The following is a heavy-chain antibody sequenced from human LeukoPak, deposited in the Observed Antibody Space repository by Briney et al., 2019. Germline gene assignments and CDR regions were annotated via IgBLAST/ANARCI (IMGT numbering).Heavy chain of an antibody. D-gene: IGHD4-17*01. Sequence: GASVKVSCKASGYTFTGYYMHWVRQAPGQGLEWMGWINPNSGGTNYAQKFQGRVTMTRDTSISTAYMELSRLRSDDTAVYYCARVWDYGDYRFDYWGQGTLVTVSS. CDR1: GYTFTGYY. CDR2: INPNSGGT. J-gene: IGHJ4*02. CDR3: ARVWDYGDYRFDY. V-gene: IGHV1-2*02.